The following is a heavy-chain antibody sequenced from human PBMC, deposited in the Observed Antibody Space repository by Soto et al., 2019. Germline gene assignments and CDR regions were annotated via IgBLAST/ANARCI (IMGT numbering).Heavy chain of an antibody. CDR2: LFSSGAT. CDR3: ASNIRNDDADGDGTLNI. Sequence: QMQLEESGPGLVKPSETLSLTCSVSGGSVSDYYWHWIRQSPGKGLEWIGYLFSSGATTYSPPRRRRMSILRVSAKNHPTLKMTSVIAADAAVYYCASNIRNDDADGDGTLNIWGQGTLVTVSS. V-gene: IGHV4-59*08. D-gene: IGHD3-10*01. J-gene: IGHJ3*02. CDR1: GGSVSDYY.